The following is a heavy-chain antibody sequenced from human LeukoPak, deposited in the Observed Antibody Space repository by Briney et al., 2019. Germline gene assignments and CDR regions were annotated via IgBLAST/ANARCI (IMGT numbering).Heavy chain of an antibody. V-gene: IGHV4-39*07. CDR2: IYYSGST. J-gene: IGHJ6*03. CDR3: AREEHYYYYMDV. CDR1: GGSISSSSYY. Sequence: PSETLSLTCTVSGGSISSSSYYWGWIRQPPGKGLEWIGSIYYSGSTYYNPSLKSRVTISVDTSKNQFSLKLSSVTAADTAVYYCAREEHYYYYMDVWGKGTTVTVSS.